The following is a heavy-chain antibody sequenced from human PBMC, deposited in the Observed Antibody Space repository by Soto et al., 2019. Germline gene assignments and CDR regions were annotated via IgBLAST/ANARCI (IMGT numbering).Heavy chain of an antibody. J-gene: IGHJ6*03. Sequence: SVKVSCKASGYTFTSYDINWVRQATGQGLEWMGWMNPNSGNTGYAQKFQGRVTMTRNTSISTAYMELSSLRSEDTAVYYCARGPSAPTYYYYYYMDVWGKGTTVTVSS. V-gene: IGHV1-8*01. CDR2: MNPNSGNT. CDR1: GYTFTSYD. CDR3: ARGPSAPTYYYYYYMDV.